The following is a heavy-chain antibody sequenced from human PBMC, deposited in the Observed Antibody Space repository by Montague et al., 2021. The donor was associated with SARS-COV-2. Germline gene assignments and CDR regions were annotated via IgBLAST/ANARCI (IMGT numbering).Heavy chain of an antibody. J-gene: IGHJ4*02. CDR3: AKDPYYDFWSGYYFDY. D-gene: IGHD3-3*01. CDR1: GFTFSNYA. CDR2: IYSGGSST. Sequence: SLRLSCAASGFTFSNYAMSWVRLAPGKGLEWVSVIYSGGSSTYYADSVKGRFTISRDNSKNTLYLQMNSLRAEDTAVYYCAKDPYYDFWSGYYFDYWGQGTLVTVSS. V-gene: IGHV3-23*03.